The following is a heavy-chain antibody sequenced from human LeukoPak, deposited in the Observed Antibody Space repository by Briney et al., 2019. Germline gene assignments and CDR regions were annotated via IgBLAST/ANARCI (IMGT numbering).Heavy chain of an antibody. CDR2: IYYSGST. CDR3: ASQPRYDSSGYCDY. D-gene: IGHD3-22*01. Sequence: SETLSLTCTVSVGSISSSSYYCGWVRQPPGKGLEWIGCIYYSGSTYYNTSLKSGVTISADTTKNQFSLQLSSVTAADTDVYYCASQPRYDSSGYCDYWGQGTLVTVSS. CDR1: VGSISSSSYY. J-gene: IGHJ4*02. V-gene: IGHV4-39*01.